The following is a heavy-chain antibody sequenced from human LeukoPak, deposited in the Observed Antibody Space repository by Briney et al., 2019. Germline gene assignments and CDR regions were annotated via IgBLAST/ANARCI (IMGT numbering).Heavy chain of an antibody. V-gene: IGHV4-34*01. CDR1: GGSFSGYY. CDR3: ARARPLGYCSGGSCYSSYYYGMDV. D-gene: IGHD2-15*01. CDR2: INHSGST. Sequence: SETLSLTCAVYGGSFSGYYWSWIRQPPGKGLEWIGEINHSGSTNYNPSLKSRVTISVDTSKNQFSLKLSSVTAADTAVYYCARARPLGYCSGGSCYSSYYYGMDVWGQGTTVTVSS. J-gene: IGHJ6*02.